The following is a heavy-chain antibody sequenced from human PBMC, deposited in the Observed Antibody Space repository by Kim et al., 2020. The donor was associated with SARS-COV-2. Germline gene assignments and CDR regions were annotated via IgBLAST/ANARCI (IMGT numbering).Heavy chain of an antibody. CDR3: ARAEYSSSSFFFWFDP. D-gene: IGHD6-6*01. V-gene: IGHV1-18*01. Sequence: ASVKVSCKASGYTFTSYGISWVRQAPGQGLEWMGWISAYNGNTNYAQKLQGRVTMTTDTSTSTAYMELRSLRSDDTAVYYCARAEYSSSSFFFWFDPWGQGTLVTVSS. CDR1: GYTFTSYG. CDR2: ISAYNGNT. J-gene: IGHJ5*02.